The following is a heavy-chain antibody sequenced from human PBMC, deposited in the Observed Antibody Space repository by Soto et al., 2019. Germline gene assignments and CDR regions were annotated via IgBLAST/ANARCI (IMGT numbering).Heavy chain of an antibody. J-gene: IGHJ4*02. CDR1: WCSLSTNP. CDR3: ARRHSGGFFRFFDS. CDR2: TGSGTGPG. Sequence: QVQLVQSGTEVKKPGSSVKVSCKASWCSLSTNPISWVRQAPGQGLEWMGGTGSGTGPGNHAQKFQGRLTVTADKSTSTVYMELPNLSSEDTAVYYCARRHSGGFFRFFDSWGQGTLVTVSS. V-gene: IGHV1-69*06. D-gene: IGHD2-15*01.